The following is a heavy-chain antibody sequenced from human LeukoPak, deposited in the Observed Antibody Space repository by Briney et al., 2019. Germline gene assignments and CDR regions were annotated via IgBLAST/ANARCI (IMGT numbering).Heavy chain of an antibody. CDR2: IYYSGST. V-gene: IGHV4-59*01. Sequence: SETLSLTCTVSGGSISSYYWSWIRQPPGKGLEWIGYIYYSGSTNYNPSLKSRVTISVDTSKNQFSLKLSSVTAVDTAVYYCARAPSMAMGDAFDIWGQGTMVTVSS. D-gene: IGHD5-18*01. CDR3: ARAPSMAMGDAFDI. CDR1: GGSISSYY. J-gene: IGHJ3*02.